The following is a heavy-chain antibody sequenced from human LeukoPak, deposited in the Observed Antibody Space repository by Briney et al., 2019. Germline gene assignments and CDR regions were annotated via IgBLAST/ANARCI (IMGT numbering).Heavy chain of an antibody. CDR2: INPNSGGT. J-gene: IGHJ4*02. CDR3: ARETYYYDSSGYYSTPFDY. D-gene: IGHD3-22*01. CDR1: GYTFSDYY. Sequence: ASVKVSCKTSGYTFSDYYMHWVRQAPGQGFEWMGWINPNSGGTNYAQKFQGRVTMTRDTSISTAYMELSRLRSDDTAVYYCARETYYYDSSGYYSTPFDYWGQGTLVTVSS. V-gene: IGHV1-2*02.